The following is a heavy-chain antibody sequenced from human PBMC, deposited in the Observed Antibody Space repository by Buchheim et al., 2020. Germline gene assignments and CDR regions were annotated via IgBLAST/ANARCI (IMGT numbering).Heavy chain of an antibody. V-gene: IGHV3-7*01. CDR3: ARSTGFRMDV. CDR2: IKQDGSEK. CDR1: GFTFKNHW. D-gene: IGHD1-14*01. Sequence: EVQLVESGGGLVQPGGSLRLSCAASGFTFKNHWINWVRQAPEKGLEWVANIKQDGSEKYYVDSVKGRLTISRDNAKNSLYLQMNSMRAEDTAVYYCARSTGFRMDVWGKGTT. J-gene: IGHJ6*03.